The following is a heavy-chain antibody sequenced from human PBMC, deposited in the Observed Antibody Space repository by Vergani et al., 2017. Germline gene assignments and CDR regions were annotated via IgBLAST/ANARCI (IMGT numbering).Heavy chain of an antibody. CDR1: GFTFSSYG. V-gene: IGHV3-33*01. D-gene: IGHD6-13*01. CDR3: ARVSTPSSWATYYYYYYGMDV. J-gene: IGHJ6*02. CDR2: IWYDGSNK. Sequence: QVQLVESGGGVVQPGRSLRLSCAASGFTFSSYGMHWVRQAPGKGLEWVAVIWYDGSNKYYADSVKGRFTISRDNSKNTLYLQMNSLRAEDTAVYYCARVSTPSSWATYYYYYYGMDVWCQGTTVTVSS.